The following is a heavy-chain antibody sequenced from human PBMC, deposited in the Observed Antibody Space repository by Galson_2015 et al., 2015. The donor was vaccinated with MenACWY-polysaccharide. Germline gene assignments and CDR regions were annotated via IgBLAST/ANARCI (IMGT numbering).Heavy chain of an antibody. J-gene: IGHJ4*02. V-gene: IGHV3-23*01. CDR1: GFTFSSYA. D-gene: IGHD3-16*01. CDR3: AKGLQQTGDDY. CDR2: ISGSGGST. Sequence: SLRLSCAASGFTFSSYAMSWVRQAPGKGLEWVSAISGSGGSTYYADSVKGRFTISRDNPKNTLYLQTNSLRAEDTAVYYCAKGLQQTGDDYWGQGTLVTVSS.